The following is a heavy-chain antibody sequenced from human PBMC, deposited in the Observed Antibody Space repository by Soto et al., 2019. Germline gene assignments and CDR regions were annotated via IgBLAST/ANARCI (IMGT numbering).Heavy chain of an antibody. D-gene: IGHD5-12*01. J-gene: IGHJ4*02. CDR1: GFTFSWNW. Sequence: PGGSLRLSCEASGFTFSWNWMHWVRQAPGKGLVWVSRVDHDGSSTSYADSVEGRFTISRDNAKNTVYLQMNSLRAEDTAVYYCARDSPIGSTFSGSDAIDSWGQGTLVTVS. CDR2: VDHDGSST. CDR3: ARDSPIGSTFSGSDAIDS. V-gene: IGHV3-74*01.